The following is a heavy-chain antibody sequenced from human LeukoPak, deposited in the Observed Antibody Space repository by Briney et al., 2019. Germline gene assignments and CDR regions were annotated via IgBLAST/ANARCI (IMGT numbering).Heavy chain of an antibody. J-gene: IGHJ4*02. CDR2: IKQDGSEK. D-gene: IGHD3-22*01. Sequence: GGSLRLSCAASGFTFSSYWMSWVRQAPGKGLEWVANIKQDGSEKYYVDSVKGRFTISRDNAKNSLYLQMNSLRAEDTAVYYCARGVHCYDSSGYYYGYWGQGTMVTVSS. V-gene: IGHV3-7*01. CDR1: GFTFSSYW. CDR3: ARGVHCYDSSGYYYGY.